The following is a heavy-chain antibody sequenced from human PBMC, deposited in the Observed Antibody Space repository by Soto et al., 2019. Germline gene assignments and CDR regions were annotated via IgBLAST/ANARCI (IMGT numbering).Heavy chain of an antibody. CDR2: ISYDGSNK. CDR3: AKGYSYGDYYFDY. J-gene: IGHJ4*02. CDR1: GFTFSSYG. V-gene: IGHV3-30*18. Sequence: XGSLRLSCAASGFTFSSYGMHWVRQAPGKGLEWVAVISYDGSNKYYADSVKGRFTISRDNSKNTLYLQMNSLRAEDTAVYYCAKGYSYGDYYFDYWGQGTLVTVSS. D-gene: IGHD5-18*01.